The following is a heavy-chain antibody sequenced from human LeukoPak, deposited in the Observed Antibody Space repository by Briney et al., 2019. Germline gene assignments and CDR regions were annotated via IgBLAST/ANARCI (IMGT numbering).Heavy chain of an antibody. J-gene: IGHJ5*02. D-gene: IGHD6-13*01. CDR2: IIPIFGTA. CDR1: GGTFSSYA. V-gene: IGHV1-69*13. Sequence: SVKVSCKASGGTFSSYAISWVRQAPGQGLEWMGGIIPIFGTANYAQKFQGRVTITADESTSTAYMELSSLRSEDTAVYFCARGPYSSSWYRNWFDPWGQGTLVTVSS. CDR3: ARGPYSSSWYRNWFDP.